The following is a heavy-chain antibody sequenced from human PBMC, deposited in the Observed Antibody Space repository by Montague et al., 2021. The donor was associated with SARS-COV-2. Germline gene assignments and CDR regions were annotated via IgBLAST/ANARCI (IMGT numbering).Heavy chain of an antibody. CDR1: GDSISSFY. J-gene: IGHJ4*02. D-gene: IGHD2-15*01. CDR2: IYASGGT. V-gene: IGHV4-4*07. Sequence: SETLSLTCTVSGDSISSFYWNWIRQPAGKGLEWIGRIYASGGTNYNPSLKSRVTMSVDTSKNQFSLKLNSVTAADTAVYYCGRGVVAATPVVDYWGRGTLVTDSS. CDR3: GRGVVAATPVVDY.